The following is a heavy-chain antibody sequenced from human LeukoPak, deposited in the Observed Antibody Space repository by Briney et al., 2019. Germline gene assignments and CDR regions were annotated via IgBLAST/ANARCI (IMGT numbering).Heavy chain of an antibody. J-gene: IGHJ3*02. Sequence: PGGSLRLSSAASGFTFSSYAMSWVRQAPGKGLEWVSAISGSGGSTYYADSVKGRFTISRDNSKNTLYLQMNSLRAEDTAVYYCAKVESSSWYYPLCSFDIWGQGTMVTVSS. CDR3: AKVESSSWYYPLCSFDI. CDR2: ISGSGGST. D-gene: IGHD6-13*01. CDR1: GFTFSSYA. V-gene: IGHV3-23*01.